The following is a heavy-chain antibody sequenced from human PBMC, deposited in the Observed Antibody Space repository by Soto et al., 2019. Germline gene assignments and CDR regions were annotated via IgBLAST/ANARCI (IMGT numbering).Heavy chain of an antibody. V-gene: IGHV3-7*01. Sequence: PGGSLRLSCGASGFAFRSHWMSWVRQAPGKGLEWVANINQDGSQKYYVDSVKCRFTISRDNAKNSLYLQMNSLRAEDTAVYYWGRDHPAPTILFDTWGQGPWFTLS. CDR2: INQDGSQK. J-gene: IGHJ4*02. CDR1: GFAFRSHW. CDR3: GRDHPAPTILFDT. D-gene: IGHD1-26*01.